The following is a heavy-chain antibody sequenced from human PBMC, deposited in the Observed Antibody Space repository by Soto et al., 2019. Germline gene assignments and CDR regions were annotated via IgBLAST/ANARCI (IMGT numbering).Heavy chain of an antibody. Sequence: SETLSLTCAVFGDSIRNRNYYWSWIRQPPGKGLEWIGYIYYSGSTNYNPSLKSRVTIAVDTSKNQFSLKLNSVTAADTAVYYCARLGANAYCGGDCYLDPWGQGTLVTVSS. D-gene: IGHD2-21*02. CDR1: GDSIRNRNYY. CDR2: IYYSGST. J-gene: IGHJ5*02. CDR3: ARLGANAYCGGDCYLDP. V-gene: IGHV4-61*01.